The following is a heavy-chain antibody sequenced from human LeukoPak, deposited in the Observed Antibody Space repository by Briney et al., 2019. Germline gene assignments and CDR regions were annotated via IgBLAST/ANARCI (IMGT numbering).Heavy chain of an antibody. Sequence: GGSLRLSCAASGFTFDDYAMHWVRQAPGKGLEWVSGISWNSGSIGYADSVKGRFTISRDNAKNSLYLQMSSLRAEDTAVYYCARDALTWECSDGSCFKDYWGQGTLVTVSS. J-gene: IGHJ4*02. CDR2: ISWNSGSI. CDR3: ARDALTWECSDGSCFKDY. D-gene: IGHD2-15*01. V-gene: IGHV3-9*01. CDR1: GFTFDDYA.